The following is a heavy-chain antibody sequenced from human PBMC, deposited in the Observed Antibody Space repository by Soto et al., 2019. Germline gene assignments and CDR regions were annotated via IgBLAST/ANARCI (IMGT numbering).Heavy chain of an antibody. D-gene: IGHD3-3*01. V-gene: IGHV4-61*01. CDR2: IYYSGST. Sequence: PSETLSLTCTVSGGSVSSGSYYWSWIRQPPGKGLEWIGYIYYSGSTNYNPSLKSRVTISVDTSKNQFSLKLSSVTAADTAVYYCARDRGAYYDFWSGNYDYYYYGMDVWGQGTTVTASS. CDR1: GGSVSSGSYY. CDR3: ARDRGAYYDFWSGNYDYYYYGMDV. J-gene: IGHJ6*02.